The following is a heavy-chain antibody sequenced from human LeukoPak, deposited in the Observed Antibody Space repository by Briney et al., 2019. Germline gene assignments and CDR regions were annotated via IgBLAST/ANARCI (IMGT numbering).Heavy chain of an antibody. CDR2: INWNSGDI. J-gene: IGHJ3*02. V-gene: IGHV3-9*01. Sequence: AGGSLRLSCAASGFTFDDYAMHWVRQAPGKGLEWVSGINWNSGDIDYADSVKGRFTISRDNAKNSLYLQMNSLRAEDTALYYCARRELLLGSFDAFDIWGQGTMVTVSS. D-gene: IGHD1-26*01. CDR3: ARRELLLGSFDAFDI. CDR1: GFTFDDYA.